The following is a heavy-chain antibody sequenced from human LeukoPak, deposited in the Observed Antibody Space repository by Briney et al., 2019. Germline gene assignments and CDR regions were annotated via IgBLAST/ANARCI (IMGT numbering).Heavy chain of an antibody. CDR3: ANGKQKWPTD. D-gene: IGHD5-24*01. V-gene: IGHV3-30*18. Sequence: GGSLRLSCAASGFIFSAFDMHWVRQAPGKGLEWVAVISYDGSKKYYADSVKGRFTISRDNSRNTLYLQMNSLTAEDTAVYYCANGKQKWPTDWGQGTLVTVSS. CDR2: ISYDGSKK. CDR1: GFIFSAFD. J-gene: IGHJ4*02.